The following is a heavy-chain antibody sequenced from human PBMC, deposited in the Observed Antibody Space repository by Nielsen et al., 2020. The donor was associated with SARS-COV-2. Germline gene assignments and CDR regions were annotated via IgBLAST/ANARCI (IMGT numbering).Heavy chain of an antibody. D-gene: IGHD3-22*01. CDR3: ASVSSGYYTIDY. CDR2: INHSGST. V-gene: IGHV4-38-2*02. CDR1: GYSISSGYY. J-gene: IGHJ4*02. Sequence: SETLSLTCTVSGYSISSGYYWSWIRQPPGKGLEWIGEINHSGSTNYNPSLKSRVTISVDTSKNQFSLKLSSVTAADTAVYYCASVSSGYYTIDYWGQGTLVTVSS.